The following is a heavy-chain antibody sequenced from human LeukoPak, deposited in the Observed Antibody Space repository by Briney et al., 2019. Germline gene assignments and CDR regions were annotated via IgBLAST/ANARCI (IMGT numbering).Heavy chain of an antibody. CDR2: ISDDGSNK. CDR3: AREGLDYGGAESAFDI. J-gene: IGHJ3*02. D-gene: IGHD4-17*01. Sequence: PGRSLRLSCAASGFTLSSYAMHWVRQAPGKGLEWVAVISDDGSNKYYADSVKGRFTISRDNSKNTLYLQMDSLRTEDTAVYYCAREGLDYGGAESAFDIWGQGTMATVSS. V-gene: IGHV3-30-3*01. CDR1: GFTLSSYA.